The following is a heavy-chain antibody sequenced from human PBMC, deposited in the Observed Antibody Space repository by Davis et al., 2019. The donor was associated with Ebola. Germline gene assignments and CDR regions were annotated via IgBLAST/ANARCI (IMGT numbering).Heavy chain of an antibody. D-gene: IGHD3-3*01. CDR3: ARVGYDFWSGYYTGNWFDP. CDR2: INHSGST. Sequence: SETLSLTCTVSGDSISDYYYNWIRQPPGKGLEWIGEINHSGSTNYNPSLKSRVTISVDTSKNQFSLKLSSVTAADTAVYYCARVGYDFWSGYYTGNWFDPWGQGTLVTVSS. J-gene: IGHJ5*02. V-gene: IGHV4-34*01. CDR1: GDSISDYY.